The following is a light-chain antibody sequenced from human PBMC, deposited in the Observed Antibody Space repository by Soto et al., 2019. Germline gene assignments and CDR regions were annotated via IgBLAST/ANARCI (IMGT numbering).Light chain of an antibody. V-gene: IGKV3-20*01. CDR3: HHHGNSPGLT. Sequence: EIVLTQSPGTLSLSPGERATLFCRASQSVTSSSIGWHQQQPGQAPRLLIYGASSRATGIPHRFCASGSWTNFTLTTSSLQPEDSSVYYFHHHGNSPGLTFGGGTKVEIK. J-gene: IGKJ4*01. CDR2: GAS. CDR1: QSVTSSS.